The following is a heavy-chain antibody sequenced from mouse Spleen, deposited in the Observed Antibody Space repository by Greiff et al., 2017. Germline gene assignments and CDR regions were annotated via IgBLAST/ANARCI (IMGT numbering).Heavy chain of an antibody. Sequence: VQLQQSGAELVKPGASVKISCKASGYAFSSYWMNWVKQRPGKGLEWIGQIYPGDGDTNYNGKFKGKATLTADKSSSTAYMQLSSLTSEDSAVYFCAREVNWDSFDYWGQGTTLTVSS. J-gene: IGHJ2*01. CDR1: GYAFSSYW. CDR3: AREVNWDSFDY. V-gene: IGHV1-80*01. CDR2: IYPGDGDT. D-gene: IGHD4-1*01.